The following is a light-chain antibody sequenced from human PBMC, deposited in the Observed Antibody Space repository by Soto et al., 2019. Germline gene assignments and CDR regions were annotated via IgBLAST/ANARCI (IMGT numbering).Light chain of an antibody. CDR1: SSNIGTSS. V-gene: IGLV1-44*01. J-gene: IGLJ1*01. CDR2: TTN. Sequence: QSVLTQPHSASGTPGQRVTVSCSGSSSNIGTSSVHWFQQLPGTAPKLLISTTNQRPSGVPERFSGSKSGTSASLAISGLQSEDEADYYCAAWDDSLNGHAFGTGTKDTVL. CDR3: AAWDDSLNGHA.